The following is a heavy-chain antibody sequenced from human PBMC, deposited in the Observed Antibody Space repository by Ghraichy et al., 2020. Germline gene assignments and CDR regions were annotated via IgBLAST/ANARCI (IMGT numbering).Heavy chain of an antibody. Sequence: GGSLRLSCAASGFNFRSYSMNWVRQAPGKGLEWVSSISSTSGFIYYADSAKGRFTISRDNAKNSLFLQMNSLRVEDTAVYYCARDPWEPSPNDAFDFWGQGTMVTVSS. D-gene: IGHD1-26*01. CDR1: GFNFRSYS. J-gene: IGHJ3*01. CDR2: ISSTSGFI. CDR3: ARDPWEPSPNDAFDF. V-gene: IGHV3-21*06.